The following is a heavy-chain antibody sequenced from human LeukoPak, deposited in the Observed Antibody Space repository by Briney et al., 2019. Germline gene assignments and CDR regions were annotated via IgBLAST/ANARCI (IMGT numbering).Heavy chain of an antibody. V-gene: IGHV4-38-2*02. J-gene: IGHJ4*02. CDR1: GYSISSAYY. CDR3: AREVPYGSGSYLDY. Sequence: PSETLSLTSAVSGYSISSAYYWGWIRQPPGKWLEWIGSIYHSGSTYYNPSLKSRVTISVDTSKNQFSLKLSSVTAADTAVYYCAREVPYGSGSYLDYWGQGTLVTVSS. D-gene: IGHD3-10*01. CDR2: IYHSGST.